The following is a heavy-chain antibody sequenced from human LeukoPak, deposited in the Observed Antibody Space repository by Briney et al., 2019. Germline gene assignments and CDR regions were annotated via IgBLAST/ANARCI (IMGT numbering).Heavy chain of an antibody. D-gene: IGHD3-3*01. J-gene: IGHJ4*02. V-gene: IGHV1-3*01. CDR3: ARSAYYDFWSGYYTHTHLEY. CDR1: GYTFTSYA. CDR2: INAGNGDT. Sequence: GASVKVSCKASGYTFTSYAMHWVRQAPGQRLEWMGWINAGNGDTKYSQKFQGRVTITRDTSASTAYMELSSLRSEDTAVYYCARSAYYDFWSGYYTHTHLEYWGQGTLVTVSS.